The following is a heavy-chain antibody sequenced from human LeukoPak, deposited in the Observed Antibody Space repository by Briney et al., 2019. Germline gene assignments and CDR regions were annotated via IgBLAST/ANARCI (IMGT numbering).Heavy chain of an antibody. CDR3: AAWVVVTSTGWFDP. CDR2: ISGSGGST. D-gene: IGHD2-2*01. V-gene: IGHV3-23*01. Sequence: GGSLRLSCAASGFTFSSYAMSWVRQAPGKGLEWVSAISGSGGSTYYADSVKGRFTISRDNSKNYLYLQMNSMRPEDTAVYYCAAWVVVTSTGWFDPWGQGTLVTVSS. CDR1: GFTFSSYA. J-gene: IGHJ5*02.